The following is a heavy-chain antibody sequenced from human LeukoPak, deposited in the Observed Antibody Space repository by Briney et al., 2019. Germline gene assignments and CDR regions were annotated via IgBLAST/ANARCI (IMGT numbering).Heavy chain of an antibody. Sequence: ASVKVSCKASGYTFTSYGISWVRQAPGQGLEWMGWISAYNGNTNYAQKLQGRVTMTTDTSTSTAYMELRSLRSDDTAVYYCARDAPGEDSSSWYTNLYYYYYYMDVWGKGTTVTVSS. CDR1: GYTFTSYG. CDR2: ISAYNGNT. D-gene: IGHD6-13*01. CDR3: ARDAPGEDSSSWYTNLYYYYYYMDV. J-gene: IGHJ6*03. V-gene: IGHV1-18*01.